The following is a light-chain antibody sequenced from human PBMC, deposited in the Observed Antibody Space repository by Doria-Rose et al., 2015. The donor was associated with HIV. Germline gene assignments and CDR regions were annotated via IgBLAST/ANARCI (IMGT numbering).Light chain of an antibody. J-gene: IGKJ1*01. V-gene: IGKV3-20*01. CDR2: DGS. CDR3: HQYGTSWT. CDR1: QSFSSTS. Sequence: TQSPGTLSLSPGERATLSCRASQSFSSTSLAWYQQKPVKAPSLLIYDGSSSTTGIPDRRSASGSGTDFTLTINRLEPEDFALYYCHQYGTSWTYGKGTKVEI.